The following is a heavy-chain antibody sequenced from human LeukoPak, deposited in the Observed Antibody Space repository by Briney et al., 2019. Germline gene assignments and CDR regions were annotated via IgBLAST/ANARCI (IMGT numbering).Heavy chain of an antibody. CDR1: GFTFSNAW. CDR3: AKESRGSSPEF. Sequence: GGSLRLSCAASGFTFSNAWMSWLRQAPGKGLEWVSAITGSGDDAYYADSVHGRFTMSRDNSKSTLYLQMSSLRVEDTAVYYCAKESRGSSPEFWGQGTLVTVSS. J-gene: IGHJ1*01. CDR2: ITGSGDDA. D-gene: IGHD1-26*01. V-gene: IGHV3-23*01.